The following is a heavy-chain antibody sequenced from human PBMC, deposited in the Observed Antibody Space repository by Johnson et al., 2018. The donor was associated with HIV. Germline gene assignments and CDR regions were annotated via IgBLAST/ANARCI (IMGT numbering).Heavy chain of an antibody. J-gene: IGHJ3*02. Sequence: VQLVESGGGLAQPGGSLRLSCAASGFTVSSNYMSWVRQAPGKGLEWVSLIYSGGSTYYADSVKGRFTISRDNSKNTLYLQMNTLRPEDTAVYYCAREYSESLRSAFDIWGQGTMVTVSS. D-gene: IGHD1-26*01. V-gene: IGHV3-66*02. CDR1: GFTVSSNY. CDR3: AREYSESLRSAFDI. CDR2: IYSGGST.